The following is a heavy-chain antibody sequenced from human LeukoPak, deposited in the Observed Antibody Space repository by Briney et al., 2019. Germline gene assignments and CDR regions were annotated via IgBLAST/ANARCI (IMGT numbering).Heavy chain of an antibody. D-gene: IGHD3-10*01. CDR1: GGTFSSYA. CDR3: ARGTAKLLWFGEPNYYMDV. J-gene: IGHJ6*03. CDR2: IIPIFGTA. V-gene: IGHV1-69*13. Sequence: SVKVSCKASGGTFSSYAISWVRQAPGQGLEWMGGIIPIFGTANYAQKFQGRVTITADESTSTAYMELSSLRSEDTAVYYCARGTAKLLWFGEPNYYMDVWGKGTTVTISS.